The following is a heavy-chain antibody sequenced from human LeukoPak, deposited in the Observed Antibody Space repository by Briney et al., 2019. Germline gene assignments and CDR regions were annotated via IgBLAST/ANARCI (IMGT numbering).Heavy chain of an antibody. V-gene: IGHV3-33*07. J-gene: IGHJ3*02. D-gene: IGHD3-16*01. CDR2: IWHDESNK. CDR1: GYTFSNSS. Sequence: GGSLRLSCAACGYTFSNSSTYWGRETPGEGVEWVAIIWHDESNKFYADSVRCRFTISRDSSKTTLYLQMNNLRVEDTALYYCARDRWGKSGFGGGFDIWGQGAMVTVSS. CDR3: ARDRWGKSGFGGGFDI.